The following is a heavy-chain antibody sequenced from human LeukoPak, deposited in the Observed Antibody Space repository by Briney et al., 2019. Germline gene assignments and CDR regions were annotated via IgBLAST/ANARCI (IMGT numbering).Heavy chain of an antibody. V-gene: IGHV4-59*01. CDR1: GVSISSYY. Sequence: SETLSLTCTVSGVSISSYYWSWIRQPPGKGLEWIGYIYYSGSTNYNPSLKSRVTISVDTSKNQFSLKLSSVTAADTAVYYCARMYTAMVTVIDYWGQGTLVTVSS. J-gene: IGHJ4*02. CDR2: IYYSGST. D-gene: IGHD5-18*01. CDR3: ARMYTAMVTVIDY.